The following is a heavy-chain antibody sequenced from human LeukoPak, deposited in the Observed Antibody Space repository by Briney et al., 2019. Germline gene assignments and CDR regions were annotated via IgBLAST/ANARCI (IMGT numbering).Heavy chain of an antibody. CDR3: ARGIQSVSSYDYYYCGMDV. CDR1: GYTFTSYG. J-gene: IGHJ6*02. D-gene: IGHD1-26*01. V-gene: IGHV1-18*01. Sequence: ASVTVSCKASGYTFTSYGISWVRQAPGQGLEWMGWISAYNGNTNYAQKLQGRVTMTTDTSTSTAYMELRSLRSDDTAVYYCARGIQSVSSYDYYYCGMDVWGQGTTVTVSS. CDR2: ISAYNGNT.